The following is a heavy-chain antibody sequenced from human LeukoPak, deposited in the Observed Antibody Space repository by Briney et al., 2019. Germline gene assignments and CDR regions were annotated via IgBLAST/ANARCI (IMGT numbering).Heavy chain of an antibody. CDR1: GFTFSSYA. J-gene: IGHJ6*03. V-gene: IGHV3-23*01. CDR3: AKYAVQLWNGYYYYMDV. D-gene: IGHD5-18*01. CDR2: ISGSGGST. Sequence: PGGSLRLSCAASGFTFSSYAMSWVRQAPGKGLEWVSAISGSGGSTYYADSVKGRFTISRDNSKNTLYLQMNSLRAEDTAVYYCAKYAVQLWNGYYYYMDVWGKGTTVTVSS.